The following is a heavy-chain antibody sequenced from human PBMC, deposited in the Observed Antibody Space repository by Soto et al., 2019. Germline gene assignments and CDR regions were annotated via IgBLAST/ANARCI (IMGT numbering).Heavy chain of an antibody. D-gene: IGHD2-2*01. V-gene: IGHV6-1*01. Sequence: PSQTLSLTCAISGDSVSSNSAAWNWIRQSPSRGLEWLGRTYYRSKWYNDYAVSVKSRITINPDTSKNQFSLQLNSVTPEDTAVYYCARDSVQRYCSSTSCSGGMDVWGQGTTVTVS. CDR1: GDSVSSNSAA. CDR2: TYYRSKWYN. J-gene: IGHJ6*02. CDR3: ARDSVQRYCSSTSCSGGMDV.